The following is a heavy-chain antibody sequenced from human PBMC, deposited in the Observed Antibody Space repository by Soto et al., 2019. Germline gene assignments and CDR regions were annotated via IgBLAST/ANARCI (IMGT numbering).Heavy chain of an antibody. CDR2: ISAYNGNT. CDR3: ARGGFLEWLFVPNNWFDP. Sequence: GASVKVSCKASGYTFTSYGISWVRQAPGQGLEWMGWISAYNGNTNYAQKLQGRVTMTTDTSTSTAYMELRSLRSDDTAVYYCARGGFLEWLFVPNNWFDPWGQGTLVTVSS. D-gene: IGHD3-3*01. J-gene: IGHJ5*02. V-gene: IGHV1-18*01. CDR1: GYTFTSYG.